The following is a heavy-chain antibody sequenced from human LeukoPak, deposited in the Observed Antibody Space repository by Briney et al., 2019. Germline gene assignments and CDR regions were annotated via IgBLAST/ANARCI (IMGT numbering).Heavy chain of an antibody. Sequence: SETLSLTCTVSGYSISSGYYWGWIRQPPGKGLEWIGTIYHGGSTDYNPSLKSRVIISVDTSKNQFSLKLTSVAAADTAVYYCARGFRGRFSVWDAFQIWGQGTMVTVSS. CDR2: IYHGGST. V-gene: IGHV4-38-2*02. D-gene: IGHD3-10*01. CDR1: GYSISSGYY. CDR3: ARGFRGRFSVWDAFQI. J-gene: IGHJ3*02.